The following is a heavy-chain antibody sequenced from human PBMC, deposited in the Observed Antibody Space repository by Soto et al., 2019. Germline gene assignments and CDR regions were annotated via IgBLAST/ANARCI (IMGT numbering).Heavy chain of an antibody. V-gene: IGHV3-74*03. CDR3: VRLRSTTRGGGDAFEM. Sequence: EVQLVQSGGGLVQPGGSLRLSCAASGFTFNSYWMHWVRHVPGKGLVWVSRIDSDGNRITYADSVKGRFTISRDNAKNTLYLQMNSLRAVDTAVYYCVRLRSTTRGGGDAFEMWGQGTMVTVSS. CDR2: IDSDGNRI. CDR1: GFTFNSYW. D-gene: IGHD1-1*01. J-gene: IGHJ3*02.